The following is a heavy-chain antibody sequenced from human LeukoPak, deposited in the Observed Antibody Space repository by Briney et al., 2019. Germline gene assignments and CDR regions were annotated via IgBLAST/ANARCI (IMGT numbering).Heavy chain of an antibody. CDR2: IYYSGST. J-gene: IGHJ4*02. CDR3: ARHAVGGGNLFDY. V-gene: IGHV4-59*08. D-gene: IGHD4-23*01. Sequence: PSETLSLTCTVSGGSISSYYWSWIRQPPGKGLEWIGYIYYSGSTNYNPSLKSRVTISVDASKNQFSLKLSSVTAADTAVYYCARHAVGGGNLFDYWGQGTLVTVSS. CDR1: GGSISSYY.